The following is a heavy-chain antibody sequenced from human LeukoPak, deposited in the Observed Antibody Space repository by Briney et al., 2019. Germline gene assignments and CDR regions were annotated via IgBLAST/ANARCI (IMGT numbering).Heavy chain of an antibody. V-gene: IGHV3-7*01. CDR2: IRQDGSDK. CDR1: GFTFSSNW. CDR3: MSAHGY. J-gene: IGHJ4*02. Sequence: GGSLRLSCAASGFTFSSNWMSWVRQAPGKGLEWVANIRQDGSDKYYMDSVKGRFTISRDNAKNSLSLQMNSLRVEDTAVYYCMSAHGYWGQGTLVTVSS.